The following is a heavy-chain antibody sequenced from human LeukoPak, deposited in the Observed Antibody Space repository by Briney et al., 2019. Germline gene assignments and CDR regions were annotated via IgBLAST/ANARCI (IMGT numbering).Heavy chain of an antibody. Sequence: GGSRRPSWEAPGFPFPVNWMTWFRQAPGKGLEWSSTFSGSGGQTYHADSVKGRFTISRDNSRNTLYLQMKSLKAEDTAVYYCAKELYGSGSYPQLDWGQGTLVTVSS. J-gene: IGHJ4*02. D-gene: IGHD3-10*01. CDR1: GFPFPVNW. CDR3: AKELYGSGSYPQLD. CDR2: FSGSGGQT. V-gene: IGHV3-23*01.